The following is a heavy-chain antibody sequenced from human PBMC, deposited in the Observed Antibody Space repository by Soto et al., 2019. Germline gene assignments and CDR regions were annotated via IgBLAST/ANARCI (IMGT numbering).Heavy chain of an antibody. CDR1: GFTFSSYA. CDR2: ISGSGGST. Sequence: PGGSLRLSCAASGFTFSSYAMSWVRQAPGKGLEWVSAISGSGGSTYYADSVKGRFTISRDNSKNTLYLQMNSLRAEDTAVYYCAKDEGNTIFGVVGSFDYWGQGTLVTVSS. D-gene: IGHD3-3*01. V-gene: IGHV3-23*01. J-gene: IGHJ4*02. CDR3: AKDEGNTIFGVVGSFDY.